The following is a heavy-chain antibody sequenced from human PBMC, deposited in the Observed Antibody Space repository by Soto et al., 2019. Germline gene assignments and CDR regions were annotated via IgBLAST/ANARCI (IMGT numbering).Heavy chain of an antibody. V-gene: IGHV1-2*04. CDR3: ARSSIAVVCTDHYYYYGMDV. Sequence: ASVKVSCKASGYTFTGYYMHWVRQAPGQGLEWMGWINPNSGGTNYAQKFQGWVTMXXXXXIXTAXMEMSRLRSDDTTVYYCARSSIAVVCTDHYYYYGMDVWGQGTTVTV. J-gene: IGHJ6*02. CDR1: GYTFTGYY. D-gene: IGHD6-19*01. CDR2: INPNSGGT.